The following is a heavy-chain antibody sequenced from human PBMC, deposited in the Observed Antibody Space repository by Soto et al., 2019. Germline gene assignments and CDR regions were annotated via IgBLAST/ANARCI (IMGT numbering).Heavy chain of an antibody. Sequence: QVQLVESGGGVVQPGTSLRLSCAASGFIFSTYAMHWVRQAPGKGLEWVATISYDGRNTFYGDSVKGRFTISRDNSEKTLFLHLNSLRPEDTSVYFCARDRFCSGYSCVYYFDYWGQGTLVIVSS. CDR3: ARDRFCSGYSCVYYFDY. D-gene: IGHD3-3*01. CDR2: ISYDGRNT. V-gene: IGHV3-30-3*01. J-gene: IGHJ4*02. CDR1: GFIFSTYA.